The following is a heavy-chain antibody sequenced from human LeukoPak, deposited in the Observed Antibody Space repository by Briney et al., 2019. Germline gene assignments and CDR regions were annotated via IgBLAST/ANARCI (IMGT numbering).Heavy chain of an antibody. V-gene: IGHV3-21*01. CDR3: ARDRDSSGYYPYYYYMDV. CDR1: GFTFSSYS. J-gene: IGHJ6*03. CDR2: ISSSSSYI. Sequence: GGSLRLSCAASGFTFSSYSMNWVRQAPGKGLGWVSSISSSSSYIYYADSVKGRFTISRDNAKNSLYLQMNSLRAEDTAVYYCARDRDSSGYYPYYYYMDVWGKGTTVTISS. D-gene: IGHD3-22*01.